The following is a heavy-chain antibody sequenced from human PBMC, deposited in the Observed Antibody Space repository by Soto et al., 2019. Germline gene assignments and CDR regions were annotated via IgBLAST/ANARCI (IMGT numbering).Heavy chain of an antibody. CDR2: IYYSGST. J-gene: IGHJ4*02. CDR3: ARTLKVDSRGPFDY. D-gene: IGHD5-12*01. Sequence: SETLSLTCTVSGGSISSSSYYWGWIRQPPGKGLEWIGSIYYSGSTYYNPSLKSRVTISVDTSKNQFSLKLSSVTASDTAVYYCARTLKVDSRGPFDYWGQGTLVTVSS. V-gene: IGHV4-39*01. CDR1: GGSISSSSYY.